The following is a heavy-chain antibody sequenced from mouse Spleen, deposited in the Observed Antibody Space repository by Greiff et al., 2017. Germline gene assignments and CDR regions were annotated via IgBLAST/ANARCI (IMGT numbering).Heavy chain of an antibody. V-gene: IGHV1S22*01. CDR1: GYTFTSYW. D-gene: IGHD2-2*01. Sequence: LQQPGSELVRPGASVKLSCKASGYTFTSYWMHWVKQRPGQGLEWIGNIYPGSGSTNYDEKFKSKATLTVDTSSSTAYMQLSSLTSEDSAVYYCTLLWLRRPVFDYWGQGTTLTVSS. CDR3: TLLWLRRPVFDY. J-gene: IGHJ2*01. CDR2: IYPGSGST.